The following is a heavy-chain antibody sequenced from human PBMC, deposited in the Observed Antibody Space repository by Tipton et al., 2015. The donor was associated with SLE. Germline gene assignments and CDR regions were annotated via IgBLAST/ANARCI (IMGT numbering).Heavy chain of an antibody. D-gene: IGHD6-19*01. V-gene: IGHV4-61*02. Sequence: TLSLTCTVSGVSISSDSYYWNWIRQPAGKGLEWIGRVYTSGSPYYNPSLESRVTTSFDRSKNQFSLNLNSVTAADTATYYCARVRGGWANDASDIWGQGTMVTVSS. J-gene: IGHJ3*02. CDR3: ARVRGGWANDASDI. CDR1: GVSISSDSYY. CDR2: VYTSGSP.